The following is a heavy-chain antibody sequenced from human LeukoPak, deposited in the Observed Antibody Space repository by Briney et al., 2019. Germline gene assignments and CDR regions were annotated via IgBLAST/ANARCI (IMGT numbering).Heavy chain of an antibody. CDR1: GFTFSSSV. V-gene: IGHV3-23*01. CDR3: ARDRGGYSTDFDW. D-gene: IGHD5-12*01. Sequence: GGSLRLSCAASGFTFSSSVMSWVRQAPGKGPEWVSTIDGSGTRTFYALSFYGRFIISRDNSMNTLYLQMDGLRAEDTAVYYCARDRGGYSTDFDWWGQGALVTVSS. CDR2: IDGSGTRT. J-gene: IGHJ4*02.